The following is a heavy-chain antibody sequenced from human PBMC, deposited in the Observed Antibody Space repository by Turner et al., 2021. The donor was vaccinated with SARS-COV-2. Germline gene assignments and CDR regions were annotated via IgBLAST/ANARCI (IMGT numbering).Heavy chain of an antibody. J-gene: IGHJ2*01. CDR1: RFTFRNYD. V-gene: IGHV3-33*01. D-gene: IGHD4-17*01. CDR2: RWYDGSKK. CDR3: ARESMTTVTCGTRYFDL. Sequence: QVQLVESGGGVVQPGTPLSPSCAASRFTFRNYDLHWVSQAPGKGRELVAVRWYDGSKKYYADSVKGRFTISGDNSKNTLYLQMNSLRAEDTAVYYCARESMTTVTCGTRYFDLWGRGTLVTVSS.